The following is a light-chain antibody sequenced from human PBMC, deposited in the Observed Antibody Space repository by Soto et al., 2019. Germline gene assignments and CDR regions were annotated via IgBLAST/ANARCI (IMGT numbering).Light chain of an antibody. CDR3: QSYDSSLSG. Sequence: QSVLTQPPSVSGAPGQRVTISCTGSSSNIGAGYDGHWYQQLPGTAPKLLIYGNSNRPSGVPDRFSGSKSGTSASLAITGLQAEDEADYYCQSYDSSLSGIGTGTK. V-gene: IGLV1-40*01. CDR1: SSNIGAGYD. CDR2: GNS. J-gene: IGLJ1*01.